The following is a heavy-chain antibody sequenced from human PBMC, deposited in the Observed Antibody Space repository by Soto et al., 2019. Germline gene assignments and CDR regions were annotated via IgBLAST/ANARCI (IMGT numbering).Heavy chain of an antibody. D-gene: IGHD3-22*01. J-gene: IGHJ4*02. V-gene: IGHV4-31*03. CDR2: IYYSGST. Sequence: PSETLSLTCTVSGGSISSGGYYWSWIRQHPRKGLEWIGYIYYSGSTYYNPSLKSRVTISVDTSKNQFSLKLSSVTAADTAVYYCARGRTYYYDSSGYYTYYFDYWGQGTLVTVSS. CDR3: ARGRTYYYDSSGYYTYYFDY. CDR1: GGSISSGGYY.